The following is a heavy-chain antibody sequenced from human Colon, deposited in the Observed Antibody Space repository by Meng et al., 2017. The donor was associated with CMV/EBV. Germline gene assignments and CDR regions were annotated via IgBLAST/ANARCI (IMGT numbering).Heavy chain of an antibody. Sequence: GGSLRLSCGASGFTFGSYAMHWVRQAPGKGLEWVAVISFDGGNKYYEDSVKGRFTISRDNLKNTVYLEMNSLRPDDSAVYYCARDGKITVIWVNGLDVWGQGTTVTVSS. J-gene: IGHJ6*02. CDR3: ARDGKITVIWVNGLDV. V-gene: IGHV3-30*04. CDR2: ISFDGGNK. D-gene: IGHD3-22*01. CDR1: GFTFGSYA.